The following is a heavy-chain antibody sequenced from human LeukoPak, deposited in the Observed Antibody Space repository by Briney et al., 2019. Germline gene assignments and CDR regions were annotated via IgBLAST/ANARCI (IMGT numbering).Heavy chain of an antibody. V-gene: IGHV3-23*01. CDR2: ISGSGGST. J-gene: IGHJ5*02. D-gene: IGHD2-2*01. Sequence: PGGSLRLSCAASGFTFSSYAMSWVRQAPGKGLEWVSAISGSGGSTYYADSVKGRFTISRDNSKNTLYLQMNSLRAEDTAVYYCARTYCSSTSCVLRFDPWGQGTLVTVSS. CDR1: GFTFSSYA. CDR3: ARTYCSSTSCVLRFDP.